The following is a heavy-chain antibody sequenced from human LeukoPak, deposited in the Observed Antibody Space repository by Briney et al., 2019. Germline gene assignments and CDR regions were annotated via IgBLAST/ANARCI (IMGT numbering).Heavy chain of an antibody. D-gene: IGHD3-10*01. Sequence: GASVRVSCKASGYTFTSYDINWVRQATGQGLEWMGWMNPNSGNTGYAQKFQGRVTITRNTSISTAYMELSSLRSEDTAVYYCARVLWFGDENWFDPWGQGTLVTASS. V-gene: IGHV1-8*03. CDR3: ARVLWFGDENWFDP. CDR1: GYTFTSYD. CDR2: MNPNSGNT. J-gene: IGHJ5*02.